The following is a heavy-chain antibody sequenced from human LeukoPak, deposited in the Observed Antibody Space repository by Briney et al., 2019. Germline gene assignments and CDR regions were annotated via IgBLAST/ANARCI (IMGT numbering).Heavy chain of an antibody. Sequence: SETLSLTCTVSGGSISSYYWSWIRQSPGKGLEWIGYIYTSGSTNYNPSLKSRVTISVDTSKNQFSLKLSCVTAADTAVYYCARHWPVAGRLGYFDYWGQGTLVTVSS. J-gene: IGHJ4*02. CDR2: IYTSGST. CDR3: ARHWPVAGRLGYFDY. D-gene: IGHD6-19*01. CDR1: GGSISSYY. V-gene: IGHV4-4*09.